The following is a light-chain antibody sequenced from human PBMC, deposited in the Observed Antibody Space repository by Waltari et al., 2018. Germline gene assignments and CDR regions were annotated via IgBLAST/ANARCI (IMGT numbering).Light chain of an antibody. CDR1: ENIRSF. V-gene: IGKV3-20*01. Sequence: DMVLTQSPGTLSLSPGERATLSCRASENIRSFLAWYQQKPGQAPRLLIYDTSTRATGIPDRFSGSGSGTDFSLTISRLEPEDFAVYYCQKYGTLPATFGQGTKVEIK. CDR2: DTS. CDR3: QKYGTLPAT. J-gene: IGKJ1*01.